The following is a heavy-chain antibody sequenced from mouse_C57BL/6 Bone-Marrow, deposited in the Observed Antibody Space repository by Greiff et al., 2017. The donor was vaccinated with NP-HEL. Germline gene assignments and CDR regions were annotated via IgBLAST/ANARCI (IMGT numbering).Heavy chain of an antibody. J-gene: IGHJ3*01. CDR1: GYAFSSSW. Sequence: VKVVESGPELVKPGASVKISCKASGYAFSSSWMNWVKQRPGKGLEWIGRIYPGDGDTNYNGKFKGKATLTADKSSSTAYMQLSSLTSEDSAVYFCARSPDGYPFAYWGQGTLVTVSA. CDR3: ARSPDGYPFAY. CDR2: IYPGDGDT. V-gene: IGHV1-82*01. D-gene: IGHD2-3*01.